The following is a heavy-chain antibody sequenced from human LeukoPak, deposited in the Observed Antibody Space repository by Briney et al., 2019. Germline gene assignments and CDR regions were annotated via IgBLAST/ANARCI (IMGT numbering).Heavy chain of an antibody. J-gene: IGHJ4*02. D-gene: IGHD1-26*01. Sequence: GGSQRLSCAASGFTFSSYWMSWVRQAPGKGREWVANIKQDGSEKYYVDSVKGRFTISRDNAKNSLYLQMNSLKAEDTAVYYCARRSGSYYYFDYWGQGTLVTVSS. CDR2: IKQDGSEK. CDR1: GFTFSSYW. V-gene: IGHV3-7*01. CDR3: ARRSGSYYYFDY.